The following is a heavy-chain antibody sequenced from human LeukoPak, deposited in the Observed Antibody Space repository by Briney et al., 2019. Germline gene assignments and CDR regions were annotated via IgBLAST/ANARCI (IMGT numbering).Heavy chain of an antibody. V-gene: IGHV4-39*01. CDR2: IYYSGTT. Sequence: PSETLSLTCTVSGGSFSSSDYYWGWIRQPPGKGLEWIGSIYYSGTTYFNPSLKSRVTISVDTSKNQFSLKLSSVTAADTAVYYCARIYCSGGSCYPNWFDPWGQGTLVTVSS. CDR1: GGSFSSSDYY. J-gene: IGHJ5*02. D-gene: IGHD2-15*01. CDR3: ARIYCSGGSCYPNWFDP.